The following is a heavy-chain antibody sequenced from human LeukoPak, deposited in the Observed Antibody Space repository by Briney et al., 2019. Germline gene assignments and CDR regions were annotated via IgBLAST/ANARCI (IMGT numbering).Heavy chain of an antibody. J-gene: IGHJ4*02. CDR3: ARGFEYIDY. CDR1: GFTFSTYA. Sequence: GGSLRLSCAASGFTFSTYAMNWVRQAPGKGLEWVSGITGSGGSTYYADSVRGRFTISRDNSKNTLYLQMNSLRAEDTAVYYCARGFEYIDYWGQGTLVTVSS. CDR2: ITGSGGST. V-gene: IGHV3-23*01. D-gene: IGHD3-10*01.